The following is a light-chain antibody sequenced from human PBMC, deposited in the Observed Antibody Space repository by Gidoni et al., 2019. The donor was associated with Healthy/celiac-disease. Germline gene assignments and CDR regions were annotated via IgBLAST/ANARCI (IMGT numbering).Light chain of an antibody. CDR3: QQSYSTLLI. J-gene: IGKJ4*01. CDR2: AAS. V-gene: IGKV1-39*01. CDR1: QSISSY. Sequence: DIQMTQSPSSLSASVGDRVSTTCRASQSISSYLNWYQQKPGKAPKLLIYAASSLQSGVPSRFSGSGSGTDFTLTISSLQPEDFATYYCQQSYSTLLIFGGGTKVEIK.